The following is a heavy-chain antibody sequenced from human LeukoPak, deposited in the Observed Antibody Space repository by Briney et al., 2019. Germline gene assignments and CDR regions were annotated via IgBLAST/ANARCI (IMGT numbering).Heavy chain of an antibody. CDR1: GYTFSSYG. CDR3: ARPRSITGTYDAFDI. CDR2: ISAYSGNT. J-gene: IGHJ3*02. V-gene: IGHV1-18*01. Sequence: GASVKVSCKASGYTFSSYGIAWVRQAPGQGLEWMGWISAYSGNTNYAQKLQGRVTMTTDTSTSTAYMELRSLRSDDTALYYCARPRSITGTYDAFDIWGQGTMVTVSS. D-gene: IGHD1-7*01.